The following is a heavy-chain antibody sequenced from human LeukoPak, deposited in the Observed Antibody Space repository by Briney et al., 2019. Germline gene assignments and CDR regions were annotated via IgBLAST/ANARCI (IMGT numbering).Heavy chain of an antibody. CDR2: IIPIFGTA. V-gene: IGHV1-69*13. CDR3: AHYLIAAVGTGNFDY. J-gene: IGHJ4*02. Sequence: ASVKVSCKASGGTFSSYAISWVRQAPGQGLEWMGGIIPIFGTANYAQKFQGRVTITADESTSTAYMELSSLRSEDTAVYYCAHYLIAAVGTGNFDYWGQGTLVTVSS. D-gene: IGHD6-13*01. CDR1: GGTFSSYA.